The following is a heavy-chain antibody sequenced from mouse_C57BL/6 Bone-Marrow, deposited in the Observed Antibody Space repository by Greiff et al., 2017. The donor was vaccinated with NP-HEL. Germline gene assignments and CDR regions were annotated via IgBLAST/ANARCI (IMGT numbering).Heavy chain of an antibody. Sequence: VQLKQSGPELVKPGDSVKISCKASGYSFTGYFMNWVMQSHGKSLEWIGRINPYNGDTFYNQKFKGKATLTVDKSSSTANMELRSLTSEDSAVYYCARNNYSNPYYFDYWGQGTTLTVSS. D-gene: IGHD2-5*01. J-gene: IGHJ2*01. CDR2: INPYNGDT. V-gene: IGHV1-20*01. CDR3: ARNNYSNPYYFDY. CDR1: GYSFTGYF.